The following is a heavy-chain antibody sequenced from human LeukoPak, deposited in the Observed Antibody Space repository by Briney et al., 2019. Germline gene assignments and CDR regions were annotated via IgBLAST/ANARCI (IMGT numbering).Heavy chain of an antibody. CDR2: IKQDGSEK. J-gene: IGHJ4*02. CDR1: GFTFSSYS. V-gene: IGHV3-7*01. Sequence: GGSLRLSCAASGFTFSSYSMNWVRQAPGKGLEWVANIKQDGSEKYYVDSVKGRFTISRDYSKNTLFLQMSSLRPEDTAVYYCALGKNFGYHYFDFWGQGALVTVSS. D-gene: IGHD2-2*03. CDR3: ALGKNFGYHYFDF.